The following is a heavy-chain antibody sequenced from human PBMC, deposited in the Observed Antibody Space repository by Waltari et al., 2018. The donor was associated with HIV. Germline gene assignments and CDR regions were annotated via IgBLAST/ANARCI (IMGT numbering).Heavy chain of an antibody. Sequence: TFSTSNMNWVRQAPGKGLEWISSISSSTTYKNYAESVTGRFTISRDNAKKSLYLQMNSLRAEDTAVYYCARGWSAYDEPDYYYAMDVWGQGTTVTVSS. V-gene: IGHV3-21*01. CDR1: TFSTSN. CDR3: ARGWSAYDEPDYYYAMDV. CDR2: ISSSTTYK. D-gene: IGHD3-3*01. J-gene: IGHJ6*02.